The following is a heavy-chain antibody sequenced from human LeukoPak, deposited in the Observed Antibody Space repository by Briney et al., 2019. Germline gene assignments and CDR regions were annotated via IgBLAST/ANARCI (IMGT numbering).Heavy chain of an antibody. CDR2: ISSSSNYI. D-gene: IGHD1-26*01. CDR1: GCTFSSYS. CDR3: ARLQGHYSGSFLDP. V-gene: IGHV3-21*01. J-gene: IGHJ5*02. Sequence: GGSLRLSCAASGCTFSSYSMNWVRQAPGKGLEWVSSISSSSNYIYYADSVKGRFTISRDNAKNSLYLQMNSLRAEDTAVYYCARLQGHYSGSFLDPWGQGTLVTVSS.